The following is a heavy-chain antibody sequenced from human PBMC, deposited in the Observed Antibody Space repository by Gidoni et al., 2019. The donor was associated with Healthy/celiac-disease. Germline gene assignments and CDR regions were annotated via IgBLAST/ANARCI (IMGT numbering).Heavy chain of an antibody. CDR1: GFTFSDYY. CDR2: ISSSSSYT. V-gene: IGHV3-11*06. CDR3: ARMYGDWVNYYYYGMDV. Sequence: QVQLVESGGGLVKPGGSLRLSCAASGFTFSDYYMSWIRQAPGKGLEWVSYISSSSSYTNYADSVKGRFTISRDNAKNSLYLQMNSLRAEDTAVYYCARMYGDWVNYYYYGMDVWGQGTTVTVSS. J-gene: IGHJ6*02. D-gene: IGHD4-17*01.